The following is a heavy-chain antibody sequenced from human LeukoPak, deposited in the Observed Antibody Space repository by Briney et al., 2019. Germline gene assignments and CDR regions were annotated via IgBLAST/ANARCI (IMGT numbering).Heavy chain of an antibody. CDR2: INPNSGGT. V-gene: IGHV1-2*02. Sequence: ASVKVSCKASGYTFTSYGISWVRQAPGQGLEWMGWINPNSGGTNYAQKFQGRVTMTRDTSISTVYMELSRLRSNDTAVYYCARDRGVVIMEYYYYYMDVWGKGTTVTVSS. CDR1: GYTFTSYG. CDR3: ARDRGVVIMEYYYYYMDV. J-gene: IGHJ6*03. D-gene: IGHD3-3*01.